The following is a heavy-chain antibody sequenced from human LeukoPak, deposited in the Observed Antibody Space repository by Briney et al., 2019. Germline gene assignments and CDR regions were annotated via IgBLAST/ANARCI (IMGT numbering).Heavy chain of an antibody. CDR2: VNHSGST. CDR1: GGSFSGYY. V-gene: IGHV4-34*01. D-gene: IGHD2-2*01. CDR3: ARIDCSSTSCYYDY. Sequence: SETLSLTCAVYGGSFSGYYWSWIRQPPGKGLEWIGEVNHSGSTNYNPSLKSRVTISLDTSKNQFSLKLSSVTAADTAVYYCARIDCSSTSCYYDYWGQGTLVTVSS. J-gene: IGHJ4*02.